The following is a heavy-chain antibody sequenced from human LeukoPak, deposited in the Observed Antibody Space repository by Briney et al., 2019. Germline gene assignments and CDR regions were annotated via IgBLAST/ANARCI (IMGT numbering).Heavy chain of an antibody. CDR2: IYYSGST. CDR3: ARELTHSSSWYFGLDYYGMDV. V-gene: IGHV4-61*08. CDR1: GGSISSGGYS. J-gene: IGHJ6*02. D-gene: IGHD6-13*01. Sequence: SETLSLTCAVSGGSISSGGYSWSWIRQPPGKGLEWIGYIYYSGSTNYNPSLKSRVTISVDTSKNQFSLKLSSVTAADTAVYYCARELTHSSSWYFGLDYYGMDVWGQGTTVTVSS.